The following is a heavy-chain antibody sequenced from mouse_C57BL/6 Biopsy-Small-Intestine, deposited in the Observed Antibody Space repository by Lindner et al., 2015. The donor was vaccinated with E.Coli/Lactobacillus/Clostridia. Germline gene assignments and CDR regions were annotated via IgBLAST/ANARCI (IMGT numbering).Heavy chain of an antibody. CDR3: ARDRYMPPSLGLRSGHSD. V-gene: IGHV1-81*01. Sequence: SVKVSCKASGGTFNSYGISWVRQAPGQGLEWMGRIIPILGMADYAQKIQGRVTITADKSTTTAYMELSSLRSEDAAVYYCARDRYMPPSLGLRSGHSDWGQGTLVTVSS. D-gene: IGHD6-1*01. CDR1: GGTFNSYG. J-gene: IGHJ4*01. CDR2: IIPILGMA.